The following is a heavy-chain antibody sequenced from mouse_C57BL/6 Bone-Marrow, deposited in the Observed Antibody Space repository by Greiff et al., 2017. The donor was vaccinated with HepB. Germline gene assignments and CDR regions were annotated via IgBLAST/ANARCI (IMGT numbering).Heavy chain of an antibody. Sequence: EVQRVESGGGLVKPGGSLKLSCAASGFTFSDYGMHWVRQAPEKGLEWVAYISSGSSTIYYADTVKGRFTISRDNAKNTLFLQMTSLRSEDTAMYYCARWFPFAYWGQGTLVTVSA. V-gene: IGHV5-17*01. CDR1: GFTFSDYG. J-gene: IGHJ3*01. D-gene: IGHD2-2*01. CDR2: ISSGSSTI. CDR3: ARWFPFAY.